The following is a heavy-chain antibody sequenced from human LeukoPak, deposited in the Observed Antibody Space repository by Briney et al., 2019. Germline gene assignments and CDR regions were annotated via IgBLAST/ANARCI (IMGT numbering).Heavy chain of an antibody. CDR1: GFTFSGSA. CDR3: AKDQKYTVTTFGY. Sequence: GGSLRLSCAASGFTFSGSAMHWVRQASGKGLEWVGRIRSKANSYATAYAASVKGRFTISRDDSKNTAYLQMNSLKTEDTAVYYCAKDQKYTVTTFGYWGQGTLVTVSS. CDR2: IRSKANSYAT. J-gene: IGHJ4*02. V-gene: IGHV3-73*01. D-gene: IGHD4-17*01.